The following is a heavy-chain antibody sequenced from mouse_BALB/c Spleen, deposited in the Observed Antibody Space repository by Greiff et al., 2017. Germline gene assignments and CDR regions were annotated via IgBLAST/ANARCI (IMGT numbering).Heavy chain of an antibody. CDR2: IYPGDGDT. CDR1: GYTFTSYW. J-gene: IGHJ4*01. Sequence: QVHVKQSGAELARPGASVKLSCKASGYTFTSYWMQWVKQRPGQGLEWIGAIYPGDGDTRYTQKFKGKATLTADKSSSTAYMQLSSLASEDSAVYYCARYDYGAMDYWGQGTSVTVSS. V-gene: IGHV1-87*01. CDR3: ARYDYGAMDY.